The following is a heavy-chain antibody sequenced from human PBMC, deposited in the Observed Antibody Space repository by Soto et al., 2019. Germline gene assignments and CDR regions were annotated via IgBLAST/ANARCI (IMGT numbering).Heavy chain of an antibody. Sequence: ASVKVSCKASGYTFTSYGISWVRQAPGQRLEWMGWISAYNGNTNYAQKLQGRVTMTTDTSTSTAYMELRGLRSDDTAVYYCARDSSNSGYDCYFDYWGQGTLVTVSS. CDR2: ISAYNGNT. J-gene: IGHJ4*02. V-gene: IGHV1-18*01. CDR1: GYTFTSYG. CDR3: ARDSSNSGYDCYFDY. D-gene: IGHD5-12*01.